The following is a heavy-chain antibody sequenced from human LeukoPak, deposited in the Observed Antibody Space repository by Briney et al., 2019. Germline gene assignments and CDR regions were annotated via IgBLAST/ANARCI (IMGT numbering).Heavy chain of an antibody. D-gene: IGHD2-2*01. V-gene: IGHV4-34*01. CDR2: INHSGST. CDR3: ARRVPAALISTVSWFDP. Sequence: PSETLSLTCAVYGGSFSGYYWSWIRQPPGKGLEWIGEINHSGSTNYNPSLKSRVTISVDTSKNQFSLKLSSVTAADTAVYYCARRVPAALISTVSWFDPWGQGTLVTVSS. CDR1: GGSFSGYY. J-gene: IGHJ5*02.